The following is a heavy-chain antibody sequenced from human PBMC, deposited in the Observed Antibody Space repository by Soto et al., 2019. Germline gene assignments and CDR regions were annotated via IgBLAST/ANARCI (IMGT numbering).Heavy chain of an antibody. J-gene: IGHJ4*02. D-gene: IGHD3-22*01. CDR3: ARGHSTYDSSGYFPYFDY. Sequence: GGSLRLSCAASGFTFSSYGMHWVRQAPGKRLEWVAVIWYDGSNKYYADSVKGRFTISRDNSKNTLYLQMNSLRAEDTAVYYCARGHSTYDSSGYFPYFDYWGQGTLVTVSS. CDR1: GFTFSSYG. CDR2: IWYDGSNK. V-gene: IGHV3-33*01.